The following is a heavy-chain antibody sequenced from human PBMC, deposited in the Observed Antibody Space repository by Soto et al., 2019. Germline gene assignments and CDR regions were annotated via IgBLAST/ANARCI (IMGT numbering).Heavy chain of an antibody. V-gene: IGHV4-28*01. CDR2: IFHSGTT. Sequence: QVQLQESGPGLVKPSDTLSLTCAVSGYSITNVNWWAWIRQPPGKGLEWIGYIFHSGTTHYNPSLKSRFTMSVDTPTNQFSLKVDSLTAEDTPVYYFARSPYADALDIWGQGTTVIVSS. J-gene: IGHJ3*02. CDR1: GYSITNVNW. D-gene: IGHD2-2*01. CDR3: ARSPYADALDI.